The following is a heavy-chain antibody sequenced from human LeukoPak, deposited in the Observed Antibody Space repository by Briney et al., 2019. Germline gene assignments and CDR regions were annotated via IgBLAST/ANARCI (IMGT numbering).Heavy chain of an antibody. D-gene: IGHD4-11*01. Sequence: GGSLRLSCVASGFNFSKNDMHWVRQTTERGLEWVSAIGVAGDTYYADPVKGRFTISRENGKNSVYLQMNSLRAGDTAVYFCAKAFDYNGLRGEGGSFDCWGQGDLVTVSS. CDR1: GFNFSKND. J-gene: IGHJ4*02. CDR3: AKAFDYNGLRGEGGSFDC. CDR2: IGVAGDT. V-gene: IGHV3-13*01.